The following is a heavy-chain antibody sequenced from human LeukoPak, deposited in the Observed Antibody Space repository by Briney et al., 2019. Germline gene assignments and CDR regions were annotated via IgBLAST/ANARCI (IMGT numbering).Heavy chain of an antibody. Sequence: ASVKVSCKASGYTFTSYDINWVRQATGQGLEWMGWMNPNSGNTGYAQKFQGRVTMTRNTSISTAYMELSSLRSEDTAVYYCARDPLTYYYDSSGCSYFDYWGQGTLVTVSS. D-gene: IGHD3-22*01. V-gene: IGHV1-8*01. CDR2: MNPNSGNT. J-gene: IGHJ4*02. CDR1: GYTFTSYD. CDR3: ARDPLTYYYDSSGCSYFDY.